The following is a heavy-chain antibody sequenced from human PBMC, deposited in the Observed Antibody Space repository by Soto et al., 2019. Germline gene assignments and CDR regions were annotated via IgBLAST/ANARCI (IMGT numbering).Heavy chain of an antibody. D-gene: IGHD1-26*01. CDR2: INPSGGST. CDR3: ARRGWVGATTSFFDY. V-gene: IGHV1-46*01. CDR1: GYTFISYY. Sequence: QVQLVQSGAEVKKPGASVKVSCKASGYTFISYYMHWVRQAPGQGLEWMGIINPSGGSTNYAQKFQGRVTVTRDTSTSTVYLELSSLRSDDTAVYYCARRGWVGATTSFFDYWGQGTLVTVS. J-gene: IGHJ4*02.